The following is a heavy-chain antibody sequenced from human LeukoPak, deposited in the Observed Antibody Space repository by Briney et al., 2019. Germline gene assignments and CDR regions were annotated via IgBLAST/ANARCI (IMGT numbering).Heavy chain of an antibody. D-gene: IGHD4-17*01. J-gene: IGHJ4*02. V-gene: IGHV4-4*02. CDR1: GAFITNSHW. Sequence: SGTLSLTCAVSGAFITNSHWWSWARQPPGKGLEWIGEIYHSGTTNYNPSLQSRVTMSVDKSKNQFSLKLSSVTAADTAVYYCATYFYGEYGSYCFDYWGQGTLVTVSS. CDR3: ATYFYGEYGSYCFDY. CDR2: IYHSGTT.